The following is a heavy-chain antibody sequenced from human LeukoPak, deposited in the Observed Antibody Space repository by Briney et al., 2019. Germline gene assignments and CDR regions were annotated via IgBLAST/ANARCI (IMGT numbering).Heavy chain of an antibody. D-gene: IGHD6-19*01. Sequence: GGSLRLSCTASGFTFGDYAMSWVRQAPGKGLEWVGFIRSKAYGGTTEYAASVKGRFTISRADSKSIAYLQMNSLKTEDTAVYYCTRSTGYSSGWYGDYWGQGTLVTVSS. CDR2: IRSKAYGGTT. CDR3: TRSTGYSSGWYGDY. J-gene: IGHJ4*02. V-gene: IGHV3-49*04. CDR1: GFTFGDYA.